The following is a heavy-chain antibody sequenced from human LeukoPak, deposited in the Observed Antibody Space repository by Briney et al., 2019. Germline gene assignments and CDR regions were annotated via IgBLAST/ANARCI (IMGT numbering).Heavy chain of an antibody. CDR3: AKDMRDDYSNVGIDY. D-gene: IGHD4-11*01. Sequence: PGGSLRLSCAASGFTFDDYTMHWVRQAPGKGLEWVSLISWDGGSTYYADSVKGRFTISRDNSKNSLYLQMNSLRTEDTALYYCAKDMRDDYSNVGIDYWGQGILVTVSS. J-gene: IGHJ4*02. CDR2: ISWDGGST. CDR1: GFTFDDYT. V-gene: IGHV3-43*01.